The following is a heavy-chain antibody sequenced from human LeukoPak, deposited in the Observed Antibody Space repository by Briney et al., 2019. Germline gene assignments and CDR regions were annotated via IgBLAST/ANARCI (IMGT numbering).Heavy chain of an antibody. Sequence: PSGTLSLTCAVSGVSISSSNWWSWVRQPPGKGLEWIGEIYHSGSTNYNPSLKSRVTISVDKSKNQFSLKLSSVTAADTAVYYCARSRPDCSGGSCYWDFDYWGQGTLVTVSS. J-gene: IGHJ4*02. D-gene: IGHD2-15*01. CDR2: IYHSGST. CDR3: ARSRPDCSGGSCYWDFDY. V-gene: IGHV4-4*02. CDR1: GVSISSSNW.